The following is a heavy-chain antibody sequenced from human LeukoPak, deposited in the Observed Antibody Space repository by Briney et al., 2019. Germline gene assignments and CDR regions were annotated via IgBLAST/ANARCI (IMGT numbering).Heavy chain of an antibody. CDR1: GFTFRTYG. CDR2: ITGSSTWT. D-gene: IGHD7-27*01. J-gene: IGHJ2*01. V-gene: IGHV3-23*01. CDR3: ARELVSLGTGYFDL. Sequence: GASLRLSCEASGFTFRTYGMAWVRQAPGKGLEWVSGITGSSTWTYYADSVKGRFTISRDNSKNTLHLQMNSLRAEDTAIYYCARELVSLGTGYFDLWGRGTLVTVSS.